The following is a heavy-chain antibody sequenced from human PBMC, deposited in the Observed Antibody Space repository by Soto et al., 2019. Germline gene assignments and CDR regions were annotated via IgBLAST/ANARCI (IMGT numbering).Heavy chain of an antibody. CDR3: ARDVTYYYDSSGYDFKDY. CDR2: IYHSGST. V-gene: IGHV4-4*02. Sequence: PSETLSLTCAVSGGSISSSNWWSWVRQPPGKGLEWIGEIYHSGSTNYNPSLKSRVTISVDKSKNQFSLKLSSVTAADTAVYYCARDVTYYYDSSGYDFKDYWGQGTLVTVSS. D-gene: IGHD3-22*01. CDR1: GGSISSSNW. J-gene: IGHJ4*02.